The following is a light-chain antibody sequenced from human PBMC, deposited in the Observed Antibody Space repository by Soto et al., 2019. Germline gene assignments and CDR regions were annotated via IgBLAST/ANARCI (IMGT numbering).Light chain of an antibody. V-gene: IGKV3-20*01. CDR1: QSIRSNY. J-gene: IGKJ1*01. Sequence: IVLAQSPGTLSLSPGERATLSCRASQSIRSNYLAWYQQKPGQAPRRLIYDASNRATGIPDRFSGSGSGTDFTLTISRLGPEDFAVYYCQQYVSSPWTFGQGAKVDIK. CDR3: QQYVSSPWT. CDR2: DAS.